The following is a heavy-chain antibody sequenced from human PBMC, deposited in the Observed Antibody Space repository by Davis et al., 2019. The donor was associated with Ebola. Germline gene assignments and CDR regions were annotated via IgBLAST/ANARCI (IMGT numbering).Heavy chain of an antibody. CDR1: GGSIRSGDYY. V-gene: IGHV4-30-4*01. J-gene: IGHJ5*02. Sequence: SETLSLTCTVSGGSIRSGDYYWSWVRQSPGKGLEWIGYIYYSGTTDYNPSLKSRVTISIDMSKNQFSLKLSSVTAADTAVYYCSRGAYGSRSSSWFDPWGQGTLVTVSS. D-gene: IGHD3-10*01. CDR3: SRGAYGSRSSSWFDP. CDR2: IYYSGTT.